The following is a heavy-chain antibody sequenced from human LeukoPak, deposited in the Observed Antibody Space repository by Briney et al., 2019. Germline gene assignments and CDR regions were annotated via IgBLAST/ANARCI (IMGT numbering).Heavy chain of an antibody. CDR2: IYTSGST. Sequence: PSQTLSLTCTVSGGSISSGSYYWSWIRQPAGKGLEWIGRIYTSGSTNYNPSLKSRVTISVDTSKNQFSLKLGSVTAEDTAVYYCARDHDYGDYTGFDYWGQGTLVTVSS. V-gene: IGHV4-61*02. CDR3: ARDHDYGDYTGFDY. J-gene: IGHJ4*02. CDR1: GGSISSGSYY. D-gene: IGHD4-17*01.